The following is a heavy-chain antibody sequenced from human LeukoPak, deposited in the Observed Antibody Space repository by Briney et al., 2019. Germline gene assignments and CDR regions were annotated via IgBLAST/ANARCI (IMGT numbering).Heavy chain of an antibody. V-gene: IGHV5-51*01. Sequence: GESLNISCKVSGYSFTTYWIGWVRQMPGKGLEWMGIINPRDSDTKHSPSFQGQVTISVDKSISTAYLQWSSLKASDTAMYYCAGQSVDGRYTFDYWGQGTLVTVSS. CDR2: INPRDSDT. D-gene: IGHD1-1*01. CDR1: GYSFTTYW. CDR3: AGQSVDGRYTFDY. J-gene: IGHJ4*02.